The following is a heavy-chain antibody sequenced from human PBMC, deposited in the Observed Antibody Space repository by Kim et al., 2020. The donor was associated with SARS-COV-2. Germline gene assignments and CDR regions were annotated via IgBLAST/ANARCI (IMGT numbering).Heavy chain of an antibody. D-gene: IGHD6-13*01. V-gene: IGHV4-39*01. CDR3: ARQSSSSFY. CDR2: GST. J-gene: IGHJ4*02. Sequence: GSTYYNPSLKSRVTISVDTSKNQFSLKLSSVTAADTAVYYCARQSSSSFYWGQGTLVTVSS.